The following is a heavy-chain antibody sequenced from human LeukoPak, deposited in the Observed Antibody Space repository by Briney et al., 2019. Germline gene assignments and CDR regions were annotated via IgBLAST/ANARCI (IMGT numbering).Heavy chain of an antibody. CDR1: GFTFSTYA. Sequence: GGSLRLSCAASGFTFSTYALHWVRQAPGKGLEWVAVISYDGNNKYYVDSVKGRFTISRDTSKNTLYLQMNSLRAEDTAVYYCARLTGSYYPYWGQGTLVTVSS. V-gene: IGHV3-30-3*01. CDR2: ISYDGNNK. CDR3: ARLTGSYYPY. D-gene: IGHD1-26*01. J-gene: IGHJ4*02.